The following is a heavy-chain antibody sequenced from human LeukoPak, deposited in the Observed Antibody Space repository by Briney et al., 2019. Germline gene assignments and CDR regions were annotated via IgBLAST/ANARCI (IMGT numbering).Heavy chain of an antibody. D-gene: IGHD2-21*01. CDR1: GFTFSSYA. Sequence: GGSLRLSCAPSGFTFSSYAMSWVRQAPGKGLEWVSSISASGGSTYYADSVKGRFTISRDNSKNTLYLQMNSLRAEDTAVYYCARDGVEFYNWFDPWGQGTLVTVSS. CDR2: ISASGGST. J-gene: IGHJ5*02. V-gene: IGHV3-23*01. CDR3: ARDGVEFYNWFDP.